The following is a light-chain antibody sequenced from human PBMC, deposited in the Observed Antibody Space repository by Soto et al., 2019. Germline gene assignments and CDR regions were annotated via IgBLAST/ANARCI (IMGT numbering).Light chain of an antibody. CDR1: QTISNW. CDR2: DAS. V-gene: IGKV1-5*01. Sequence: DIQMTQSPSTLSASVGDRVTITCRASQTISNWSAWYQQKPGKAPKLLIYDASSLESGVPSRFSGSGSGTEFTLTISTLQREDFAPYYCQQYNTRSPTWTFGQGTKVEIE. CDR3: QQYNTRSPTWT. J-gene: IGKJ1*01.